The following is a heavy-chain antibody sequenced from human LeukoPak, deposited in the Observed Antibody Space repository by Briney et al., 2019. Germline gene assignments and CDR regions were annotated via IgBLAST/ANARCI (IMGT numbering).Heavy chain of an antibody. CDR1: GFTVSSNY. CDR2: IYSGGST. V-gene: IGHV3-53*01. Sequence: GGSLRLSCAPSGFTVSSNYMSWVRQAPGKGLEWVSVIYSGGSTYYADSVKGRFTISRDNSKNTLYLQMNSLRAEDTAVYYCARAGDIPGYYFDYWGQGTLVTVSS. CDR3: ARAGDIPGYYFDY. D-gene: IGHD2-2*02. J-gene: IGHJ4*02.